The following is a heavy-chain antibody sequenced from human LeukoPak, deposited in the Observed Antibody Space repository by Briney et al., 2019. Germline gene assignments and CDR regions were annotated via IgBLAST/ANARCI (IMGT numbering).Heavy chain of an antibody. CDR2: IIPIFGTA. D-gene: IGHD4-17*01. J-gene: IGHJ4*02. Sequence: VASVKVSCTASGGTFSSYAISWVRQAPGQGLEWMGGIIPIFGTANYAQKFQGRVTITADESTSTAYMELSSLRSEDTAVYYCARGTTPMTTVTPFDYWGQGTLVTVSS. CDR1: GGTFSSYA. CDR3: ARGTTPMTTVTPFDY. V-gene: IGHV1-69*13.